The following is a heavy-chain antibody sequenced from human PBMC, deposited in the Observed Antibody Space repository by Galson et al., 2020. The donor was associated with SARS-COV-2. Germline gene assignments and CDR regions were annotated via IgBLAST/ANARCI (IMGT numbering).Heavy chain of an antibody. Sequence: SEPLSPPCAVPGDSISSPNWWSWARQYPGKRLAWIGEIHHSGRTTYNPPLQNRVTISVDKSQNQFSLNLRSMTAADTAVYFCARIGPTAGAFYTFDIWGQGTMVTVSS. CDR3: ARIGPTAGAFYTFDI. D-gene: IGHD6-13*01. J-gene: IGHJ3*02. CDR2: IHHSGRT. V-gene: IGHV4-4*02. CDR1: GDSISSPNW.